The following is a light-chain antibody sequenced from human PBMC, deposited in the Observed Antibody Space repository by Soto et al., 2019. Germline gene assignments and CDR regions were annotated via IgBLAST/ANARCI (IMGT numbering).Light chain of an antibody. CDR3: SSYTSSSTVL. CDR2: DVS. Sequence: QSALTQPASVSGSPGQSITISCTGTSSDVGGYDYVSWYQQHPGKAPKLMIYDVSNRPSGVSNRFSGSKPGNTASLTISGLQAEDEADYYCSSYTSSSTVLFGGGTKLTVL. V-gene: IGLV2-14*01. CDR1: SSDVGGYDY. J-gene: IGLJ2*01.